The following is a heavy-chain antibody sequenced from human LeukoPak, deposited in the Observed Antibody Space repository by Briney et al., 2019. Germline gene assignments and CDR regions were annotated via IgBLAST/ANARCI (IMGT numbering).Heavy chain of an antibody. CDR3: ARDWPEDIVVVPAASFDY. CDR1: GFTFSSYS. CDR2: ISSSSSYI. D-gene: IGHD2-2*01. Sequence: GGSLRLSCAASGFTFSSYSMNWVRQAPGKGLEWVSSISSSSSYIYYADSVKGRFTISRDKAKNSLYLQMNSLRAEDTAVYYCARDWPEDIVVVPAASFDYWGQGTLVTVSS. J-gene: IGHJ4*02. V-gene: IGHV3-21*01.